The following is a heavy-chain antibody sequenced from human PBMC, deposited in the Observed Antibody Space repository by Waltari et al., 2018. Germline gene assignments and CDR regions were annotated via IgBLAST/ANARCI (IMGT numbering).Heavy chain of an antibody. CDR2: INHSGST. CDR1: GGSFSGYY. CDR3: ARGEVLRITIFGVVTRNWFDP. Sequence: QVQLQQWGAGLLKPSETLSLTCAVYGGSFSGYYWSWIRQPPGKGLEWIGEINHSGSTNYNPSLKSRVTISVDTSKNQFSLKLSSVTATDTAVYYWARGEVLRITIFGVVTRNWFDPWGQGTLVTVSS. J-gene: IGHJ5*02. D-gene: IGHD3-3*01. V-gene: IGHV4-34*01.